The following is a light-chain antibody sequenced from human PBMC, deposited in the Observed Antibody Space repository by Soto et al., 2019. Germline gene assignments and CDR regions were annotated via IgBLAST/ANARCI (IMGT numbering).Light chain of an antibody. J-gene: IGKJ4*01. V-gene: IGKV3-20*01. Sequence: VLTQSPCTLSLSPGERATLSCRASQTVRNNYLAWYQQKPGQAPRLLIYDASSRATGIPDRFSGGGSGTDFTLTISRLEPEDFAVYYCQQFSSYPLTFGGGTRWIS. CDR3: QQFSSYPLT. CDR2: DAS. CDR1: QTVRNNY.